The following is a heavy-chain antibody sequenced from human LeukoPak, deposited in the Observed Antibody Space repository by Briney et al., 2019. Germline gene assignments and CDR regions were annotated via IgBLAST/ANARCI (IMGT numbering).Heavy chain of an antibody. CDR2: IHYSGST. D-gene: IGHD2-15*01. Sequence: SETLSLTCTVSGGSISSGLYYWSWIRQPPGKGLEWIGSIHYSGSTYYNPSLQSRVTISIDTSKNQFSLKLRFVTAADTAVYYCARVRCSGGSCPYYYYYYYMDVWGKGTTVTVSS. CDR3: ARVRCSGGSCPYYYYYYYMDV. CDR1: GGSISSGLYY. J-gene: IGHJ6*03. V-gene: IGHV4-39*07.